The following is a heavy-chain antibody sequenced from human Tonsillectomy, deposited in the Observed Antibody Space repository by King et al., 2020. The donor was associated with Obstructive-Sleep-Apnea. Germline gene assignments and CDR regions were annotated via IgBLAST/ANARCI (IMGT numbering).Heavy chain of an antibody. Sequence: QLVQSGPEVKKPGTSVEVSCKASGFTFVTSTVQWVRQARGQRPEWIGWIVVDSGITNYARKFQEGVTFTRDKSTSTAYLELTSLRSEDTAVYYCASDRVHSGSYYYYYGLDVWGQGTTVTVSS. D-gene: IGHD1-26*01. CDR3: ASDRVHSGSYYYYYGLDV. CDR1: GFTFVTST. J-gene: IGHJ6*02. V-gene: IGHV1-58*01. CDR2: IVVDSGIT.